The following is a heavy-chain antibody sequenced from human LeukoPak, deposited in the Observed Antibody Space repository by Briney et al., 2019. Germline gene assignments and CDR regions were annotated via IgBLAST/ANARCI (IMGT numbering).Heavy chain of an antibody. CDR3: ARVGRYCSGRSCFTRYYFDY. J-gene: IGHJ4*02. CDR2: IYHSGRT. V-gene: IGHV4-38-2*01. Sequence: SETLSRTCAVSGYSISSGCYWGWIRPPPGKGLEWIGIIYHSGRTHYNPSPKRRVTISVDTSKNPLSLTLSSVTAADTPVYYCARVGRYCSGRSCFTRYYFDYWGQGTLVTVSS. D-gene: IGHD2-15*01. CDR1: GYSISSGCY.